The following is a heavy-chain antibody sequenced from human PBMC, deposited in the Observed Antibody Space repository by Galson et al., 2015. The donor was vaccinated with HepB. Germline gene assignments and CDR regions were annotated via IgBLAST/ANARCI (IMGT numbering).Heavy chain of an antibody. CDR1: GYSFTTYW. CDR3: ARNLRYTSGYYQVYYYGMDV. CDR2: MDPSDSYT. D-gene: IGHD6-19*01. V-gene: IGHV5-10-1*01. Sequence: QSGAEVKKPGESLKISCKASGYSFTTYWISWVRQMPGKGLEWMGRMDPSDSYTHYSPSFEGHVTFSVDKSISTAFLQWNSLKASDPAIYYCARNLRYTSGYYQVYYYGMDVWGQGTTVTVSS. J-gene: IGHJ6*02.